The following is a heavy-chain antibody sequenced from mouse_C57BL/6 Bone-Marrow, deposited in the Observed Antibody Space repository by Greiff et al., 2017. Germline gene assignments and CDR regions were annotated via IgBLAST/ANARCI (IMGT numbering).Heavy chain of an antibody. CDR3: ARVGNGSSHWYFDV. Sequence: VQLKESGPGLVKPSQSLSLTCSVTGYSITSGYYWNWIRQFPGNKLEWMGYISYDGSNNYNPSLKNRISITRDTSTNQFFLKLNSVTTEDTATYYCARVGNGSSHWYFDVWGTGTTVTVSS. CDR1: GYSITSGYY. J-gene: IGHJ1*03. D-gene: IGHD1-1*01. V-gene: IGHV3-6*01. CDR2: ISYDGSN.